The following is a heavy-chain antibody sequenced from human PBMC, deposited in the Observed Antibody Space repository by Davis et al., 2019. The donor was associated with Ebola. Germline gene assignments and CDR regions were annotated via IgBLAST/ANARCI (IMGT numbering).Heavy chain of an antibody. CDR1: GFTFDDYA. CDR3: ARVEPTVTTFWYFDL. CDR2: ISWNSGSI. Sequence: SLKISCAASGFTFDDYAMHWVRQAPGKGLEWVSGISWNSGSIGYADSVKGRFTISRDNAKNSLYLQMNSLRAEDTALYYCARVEPTVTTFWYFDLWGRGTLVTVSS. V-gene: IGHV3-9*01. D-gene: IGHD4-11*01. J-gene: IGHJ2*01.